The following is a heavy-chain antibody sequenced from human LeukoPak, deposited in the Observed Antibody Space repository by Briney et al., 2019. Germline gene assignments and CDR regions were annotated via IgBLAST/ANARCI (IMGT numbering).Heavy chain of an antibody. D-gene: IGHD2-8*01. CDR3: ARGHVGSYAYYYYYGMDV. V-gene: IGHV4-34*01. Sequence: SETLSLTCTVSGGSISSYYWSWIRQPPKKGLEWIGEINHSGSTNYNPSLKSRVTISVDTSKNQFSLKVRSVTAADTAVYYCARGHVGSYAYYYYYGMDVWGQGTTVTVSS. CDR2: INHSGST. J-gene: IGHJ6*02. CDR1: GGSISSYY.